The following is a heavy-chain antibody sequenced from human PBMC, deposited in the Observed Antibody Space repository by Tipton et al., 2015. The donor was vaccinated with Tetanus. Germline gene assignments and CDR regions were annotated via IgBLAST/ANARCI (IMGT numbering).Heavy chain of an antibody. CDR1: GFTFSDYY. CDR2: ISTNGGTI. CDR3: ARGQRYFPY. V-gene: IGHV3-11*01. D-gene: IGHD1-14*01. Sequence: GSLRLSCTASGFTFSDYYMSWIRQTPGKGLEWVSYISTNGGTIYYADSVKGRFTISRDNAKNSPYLQMYSLRAEDSAVYYCARGQRYFPYWGQGTLVTVSS. J-gene: IGHJ4*02.